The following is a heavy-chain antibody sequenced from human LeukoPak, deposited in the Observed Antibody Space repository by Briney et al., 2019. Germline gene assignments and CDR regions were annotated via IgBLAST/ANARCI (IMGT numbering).Heavy chain of an antibody. D-gene: IGHD3-3*01. CDR2: MNPNSGNT. Sequence: PGASVKVSCKASGYTFTSYDINWVRQATGQGLEWMGWMNPNSGNTGYAQKFRGRVTMTRNTSISTAYMELSSLRSEDTAVYYCARGYDFWSGYYTSDDYYGMDVWGQGTTVTVSS. V-gene: IGHV1-8*01. CDR3: ARGYDFWSGYYTSDDYYGMDV. CDR1: GYTFTSYD. J-gene: IGHJ6*02.